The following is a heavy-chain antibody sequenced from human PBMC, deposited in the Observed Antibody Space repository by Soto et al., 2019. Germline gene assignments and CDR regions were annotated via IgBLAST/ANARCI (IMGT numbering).Heavy chain of an antibody. CDR3: GSNVLAVTEDAVDV. CDR1: GFNLSSYT. J-gene: IGHJ3*01. D-gene: IGHD6-6*01. CDR2: IGISIGYI. Sequence: EEQLVESGGGLVKPGGSLRLSCVASGFNLSSYTITWVRQAPGKGLEWVSSIGISIGYIYYGESVTGRFTITRDNAKNSPFLEMNSLRAEDTAVYFCGSNVLAVTEDAVDVWGQGTMVTVSS. V-gene: IGHV3-21*01.